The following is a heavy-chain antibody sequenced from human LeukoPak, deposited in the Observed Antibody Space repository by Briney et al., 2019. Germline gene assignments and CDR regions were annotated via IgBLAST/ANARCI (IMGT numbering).Heavy chain of an antibody. D-gene: IGHD6-13*01. Sequence: SETLSLTCTVSGGSISSSSYYWGWIRQPSGRGLEWIGSIYYTGTTFDNPSLKSRVTLSVDTSKNQFSLRLTSVTAADTAFYYCAREEYSSDWYGHDSWGQGTLVTVSS. J-gene: IGHJ4*02. V-gene: IGHV4-39*07. CDR1: GGSISSSSYY. CDR2: IYYTGTT. CDR3: AREEYSSDWYGHDS.